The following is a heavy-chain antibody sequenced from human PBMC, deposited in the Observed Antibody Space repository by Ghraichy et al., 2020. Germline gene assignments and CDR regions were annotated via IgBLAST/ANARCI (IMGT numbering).Heavy chain of an antibody. D-gene: IGHD1-26*01. CDR3: ARDAGVGGWNYYYGMDV. J-gene: IGHJ6*02. V-gene: IGHV4-59*01. CDR1: GGSISSYY. Sequence: SETLSLTCTVSGGSISSYYWSWIRQPPGKGLEWIGYIYYSGSTNYNPSLKSRVTISVDTSKNQFSLKLSSVTAADTAVYYCARDAGVGGWNYYYGMDVWGQGTTVTVSS. CDR2: IYYSGST.